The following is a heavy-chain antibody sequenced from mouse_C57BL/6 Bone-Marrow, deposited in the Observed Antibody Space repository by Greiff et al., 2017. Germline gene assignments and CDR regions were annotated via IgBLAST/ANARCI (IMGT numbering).Heavy chain of an antibody. CDR1: GFTFSSYG. CDR2: ISSGGSYT. Sequence: EVMLVESGGDLVKPGGSLKLSCAASGFTFSSYGMSWVRQTPDKRLEWVATISSGGSYTYYPDSVKGRFTISRDNAKNTLYLQMSSLKSEDTAMYYCARRLLRGSAMDYGGQGTSVTVSS. V-gene: IGHV5-6*02. CDR3: ARRLLRGSAMDY. J-gene: IGHJ4*01. D-gene: IGHD1-1*01.